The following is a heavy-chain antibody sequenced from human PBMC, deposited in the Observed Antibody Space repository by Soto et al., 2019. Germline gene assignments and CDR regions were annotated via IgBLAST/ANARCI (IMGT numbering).Heavy chain of an antibody. CDR1: GFTFSSYA. CDR3: ARSPKTGYYYYYMDV. D-gene: IGHD3-9*01. Sequence: GGSLRLSCAASGFTFSSYAMSWVRQAPGKGLEWVSAISGSGGSTYYADSVKGRFTISRDNSKNTLYLQMSSLRAEDTAVYYCARSPKTGYYYYYMDVWGKGTTVTVSS. J-gene: IGHJ6*03. V-gene: IGHV3-23*01. CDR2: ISGSGGST.